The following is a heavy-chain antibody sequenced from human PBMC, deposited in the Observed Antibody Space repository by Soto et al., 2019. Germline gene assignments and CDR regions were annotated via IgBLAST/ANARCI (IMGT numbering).Heavy chain of an antibody. D-gene: IGHD6-6*01. V-gene: IGHV1-69*01. Sequence: QVQLVQSGAEVKKPGSSVKVSCKASGGTFSSYAISWVRQAPGQGLEWMGGIIPIFGTANYAQKFQGRVTIPADESRSTAYRGGSSWGWGARAVCSWGSRRSSSWGGMVAYGGQGPLVTVP. J-gene: IGHJ4*02. CDR1: GGTFSSYA. CDR3: GSRRSSSWGGMVAY. CDR2: IIPIFGTA.